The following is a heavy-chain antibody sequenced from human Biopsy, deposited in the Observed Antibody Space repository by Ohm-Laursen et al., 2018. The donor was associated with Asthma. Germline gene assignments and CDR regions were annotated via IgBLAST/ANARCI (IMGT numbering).Heavy chain of an antibody. CDR2: INPNSGGT. D-gene: IGHD3-3*01. J-gene: IGHJ4*02. CDR3: ARGRHYDFWSGYYIEYFDY. Sequence: ASVKVSCKTSGYTFTGYYMHWVRQAPGQGLEWMGRINPNSGGTNYAQKFQGRVTMTRDTSISTAYMELSRLRSDDTAVYYCARGRHYDFWSGYYIEYFDYWGQGTLVTVSS. CDR1: GYTFTGYY. V-gene: IGHV1-2*06.